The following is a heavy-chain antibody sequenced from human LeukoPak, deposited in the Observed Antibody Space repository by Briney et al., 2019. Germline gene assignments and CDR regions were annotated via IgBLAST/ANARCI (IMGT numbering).Heavy chain of an antibody. CDR3: ARYSSSWSFDY. Sequence: SETLSLTCTVSGVSISSYYWSWIRQPAGKGLEWIGRIHTSGSTNYNPSLKSRVTMSVDTSKNQFSLKLSSVTAADTAVYYCARYSSSWSFDYWGQGTLVTVSS. J-gene: IGHJ4*02. CDR1: GVSISSYY. CDR2: IHTSGST. V-gene: IGHV4-4*07. D-gene: IGHD6-13*01.